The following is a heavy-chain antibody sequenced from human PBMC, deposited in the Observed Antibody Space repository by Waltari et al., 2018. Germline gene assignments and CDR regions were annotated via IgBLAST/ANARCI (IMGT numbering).Heavy chain of an antibody. Sequence: QVQLVQSGAEVKEPGASVKVSCKASGYAFSTYDINLVRQAAGQGLEWMGWMNTNSGNTGYAPKFQGRVTMTRDTSISTAYMELSSLRSDDTAVYYCARGSRLASGTFFPTATDNWAQGTPVTVSS. D-gene: IGHD3-10*01. CDR1: GYAFSTYD. J-gene: IGHJ4*02. CDR2: MNTNSGNT. V-gene: IGHV1-8*01. CDR3: ARGSRLASGTFFPTATDN.